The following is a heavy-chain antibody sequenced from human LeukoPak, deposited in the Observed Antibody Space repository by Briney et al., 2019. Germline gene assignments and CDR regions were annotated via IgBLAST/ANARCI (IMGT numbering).Heavy chain of an antibody. CDR2: INPSSGGT. D-gene: IGHD6-13*01. CDR3: ARGRQQQLKNWFDP. CDR1: GYTFTGYY. Sequence: ASVKVSCKASGYTFTGYYMHWVRQAPGQGLEWMGWINPSSGGTDYAQRFQGRVTMTRDTSISTAYMELTWLRSDDTAVYYCARGRQQQLKNWFDPWGQGTLVTVSS. V-gene: IGHV1-2*02. J-gene: IGHJ5*02.